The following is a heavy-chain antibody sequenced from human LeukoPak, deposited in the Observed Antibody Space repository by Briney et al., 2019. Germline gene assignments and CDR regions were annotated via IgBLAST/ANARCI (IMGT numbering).Heavy chain of an antibody. D-gene: IGHD2-15*01. CDR3: ARDARCSGGTCYVY. CDR1: GFTFSSYW. J-gene: IGHJ4*02. Sequence: PGGSLRLSCAASGFTFSSYWMSWVRQAPGKGLEWVASTSQDGSEKKYVDSMKGRFTISRDNAENSLDLQMNNLRVEDTAVYYCARDARCSGGTCYVYWGQGTLVTVSS. CDR2: TSQDGSEK. V-gene: IGHV3-7*01.